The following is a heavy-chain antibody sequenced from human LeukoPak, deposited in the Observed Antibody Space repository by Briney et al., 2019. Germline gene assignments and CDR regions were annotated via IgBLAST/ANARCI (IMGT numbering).Heavy chain of an antibody. V-gene: IGHV6-1*01. CDR2: TYYRSKWYN. CDR1: GDSVSSNSGT. Sequence: SQTLSLTCAISGDSVSSNSGTWNWIRQSPSRGLEWLGRTYYRSKWYNDYAVSVKSRITISPDTSRNQFSLQLNSVTPEDTAVYYCARGESNSDNYFDYWGQGTLVTVSS. J-gene: IGHJ4*02. CDR3: ARGESNSDNYFDY. D-gene: IGHD4-11*01.